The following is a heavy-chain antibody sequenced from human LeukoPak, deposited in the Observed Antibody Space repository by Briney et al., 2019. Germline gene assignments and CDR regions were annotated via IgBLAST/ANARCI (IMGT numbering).Heavy chain of an antibody. CDR3: AKDGRYTYYYYFDY. Sequence: GASLRLSCAASGFTFSSYAMSWVRQAPGKGLEWVSSISNSGGRTYYADSVKGRFTISRDNSKNTLYLQMNSLRAEDTAVYYCAKDGRYTYYYYFDYWGQGTLVTVSS. V-gene: IGHV3-23*01. CDR1: GFTFSSYA. D-gene: IGHD5-18*01. J-gene: IGHJ4*02. CDR2: ISNSGGRT.